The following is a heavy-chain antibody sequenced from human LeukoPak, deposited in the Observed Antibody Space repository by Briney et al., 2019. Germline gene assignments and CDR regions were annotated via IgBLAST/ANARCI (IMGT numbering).Heavy chain of an antibody. J-gene: IGHJ4*02. CDR1: GYTFTSYY. D-gene: IGHD6-13*01. CDR3: ARGKGIAAAGQLFDY. CDR2: IIPLFGTA. Sequence: ASVKVSCKASGYTFTSYYMHWVRQAPGQGLEWMGGIIPLFGTANYAQKFQGRVTITADESTSTAYMELSSLRSEDTAVYYCARGKGIAAAGQLFDYWGQGTLVTVSS. V-gene: IGHV1-69*01.